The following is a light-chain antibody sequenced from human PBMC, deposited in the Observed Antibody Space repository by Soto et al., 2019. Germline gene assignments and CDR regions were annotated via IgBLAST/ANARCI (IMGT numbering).Light chain of an antibody. V-gene: IGLV2-8*01. CDR1: SSDVGVYDY. CDR3: SSYAGSNKLV. Sequence: QSALTQPPSASGSPGQSVTISCTGTSSDVGVYDYVSWYQQHPGKVPKLMIYEVSKRPAGVPDRFAGSKSGNTASLTVSGRQAEEEADYYCSSYAGSNKLVFGGGTKLTV. J-gene: IGLJ2*01. CDR2: EVS.